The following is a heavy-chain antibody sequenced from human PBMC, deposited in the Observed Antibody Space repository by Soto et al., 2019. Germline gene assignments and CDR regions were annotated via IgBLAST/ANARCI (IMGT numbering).Heavy chain of an antibody. CDR1: GGSFSGYY. CDR3: AGPEYYGMDV. Sequence: SSETLSLTCAVYGGSFSGYYWSWIRQPPGKGLEWIGEINHSGSTNYNPSLKSRVTISVDTSKNQFSLKLSSVTAADTAVYYCAGPEYYGMDVWGKGTTVTVAS. CDR2: INHSGST. V-gene: IGHV4-34*01. J-gene: IGHJ6*04.